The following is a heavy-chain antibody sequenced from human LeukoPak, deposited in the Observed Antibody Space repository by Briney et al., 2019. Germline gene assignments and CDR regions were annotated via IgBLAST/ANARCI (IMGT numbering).Heavy chain of an antibody. V-gene: IGHV4-59*08. CDR2: IYYSGNT. CDR3: ARRYTASPGERFDY. Sequence: SETLSLTCTVSGGSFSNFFYWTWIRQPPGRGLEWIGYIYYSGNTNYNPSLNSRVTISLDTSKNQLSLMLGSLTAADTAVYYCARRYTASPGERFDYWGPGILVTVSS. J-gene: IGHJ4*02. CDR1: GGSFSNFFY. D-gene: IGHD2-2*02.